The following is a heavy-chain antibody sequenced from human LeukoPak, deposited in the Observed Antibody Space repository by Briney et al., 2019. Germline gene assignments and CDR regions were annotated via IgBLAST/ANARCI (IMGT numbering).Heavy chain of an antibody. CDR1: GGSFSGYY. J-gene: IGHJ5*02. Sequence: SETLSLTCAVYGGSFSGYYWSWIRQPPGKGLEWIGEINHSGSTNYNPSLKSRVTISVDTSKNQFSLKLSSVTAADTAVYYCARRYCSSTSGYRIPTTRFDPWGQGTLVTVSS. CDR2: INHSGST. CDR3: ARRYCSSTSGYRIPTTRFDP. V-gene: IGHV4-34*01. D-gene: IGHD2-2*01.